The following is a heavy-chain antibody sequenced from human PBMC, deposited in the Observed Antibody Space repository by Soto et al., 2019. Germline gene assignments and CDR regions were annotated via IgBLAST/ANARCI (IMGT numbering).Heavy chain of an antibody. J-gene: IGHJ4*02. V-gene: IGHV1-2*02. CDR1: GYPFSDNQ. CDR3: AKNGLDNSPSAIDS. Sequence: ASVKVSCKASGYPFSDNQIHWLRRAPGQGLEWMGRINPKSDDTNYAQKFQGRVTMTRDTSIDTAYLELTGLTSEDTALYYCAKNGLDNSPSAIDSWGPGTLVTVSS. CDR2: INPKSDDT. D-gene: IGHD2-8*01.